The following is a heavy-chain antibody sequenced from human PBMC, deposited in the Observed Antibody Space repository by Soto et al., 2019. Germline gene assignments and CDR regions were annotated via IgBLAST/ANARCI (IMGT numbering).Heavy chain of an antibody. J-gene: IGHJ5*02. CDR2: ISSSSSTI. CDR3: AREGEDSGSPNWFDP. V-gene: IGHV3-48*02. D-gene: IGHD1-26*01. CDR1: GFTFSSYS. Sequence: GGSLRLSCAASGFTFSSYSMNWVRQAPGKGLEWVSYISSSSSTIYYADSVKGRFTISRDNAKNSLYLQMNSLRDEDTAVYYCAREGEDSGSPNWFDPWGQGTLVTVSS.